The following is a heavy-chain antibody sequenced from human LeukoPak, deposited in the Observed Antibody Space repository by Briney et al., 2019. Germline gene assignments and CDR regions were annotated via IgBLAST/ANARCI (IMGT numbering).Heavy chain of an antibody. D-gene: IGHD2-15*01. V-gene: IGHV4-34*01. Sequence: SETLSLTCAVYGGSFSGYYWSWIRQPPGKGLEWIGEINHSGSTNYNPSLKSRVTISVDTSKNQFSLKLSSVTAADTAVYYCASGYCSGGSCYAFDYWGQGTLVTVSS. CDR1: GGSFSGYY. CDR2: INHSGST. J-gene: IGHJ4*02. CDR3: ASGYCSGGSCYAFDY.